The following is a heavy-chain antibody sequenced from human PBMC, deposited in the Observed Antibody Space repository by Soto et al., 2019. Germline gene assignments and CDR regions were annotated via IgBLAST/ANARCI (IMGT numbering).Heavy chain of an antibody. CDR3: AGDYDILTGYPHYYGMDV. CDR1: GFTFSSYG. CDR2: ISYDGSNK. J-gene: IGHJ6*02. D-gene: IGHD3-9*01. V-gene: IGHV3-30*03. Sequence: LGLSCAASGFTFSSYGMHWVRQAPGKGLEWVAVISYDGSNKYYADPVKGRFTISRDNCKNTLYLQMNSLRAEDTAVYYCAGDYDILTGYPHYYGMDVWGQGTTVTVSS.